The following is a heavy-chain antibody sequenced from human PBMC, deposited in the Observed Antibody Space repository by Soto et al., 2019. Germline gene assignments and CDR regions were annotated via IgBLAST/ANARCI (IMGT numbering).Heavy chain of an antibody. CDR3: AVLGMCTATTRI. D-gene: IGHD2-8*02. J-gene: IGHJ4*02. CDR1: GFTLSTYM. CDR2: IHGSGADT. Sequence: GGSLRLSCAASGFTLSTYMMAWVRQAPGKGLEWVSSIHGSGADTEYADSAKGRFTISRDNSKNTVFLQMNSLRPEDTAVYYCAVLGMCTATTRIWGQGALVTVSS. V-gene: IGHV3-23*01.